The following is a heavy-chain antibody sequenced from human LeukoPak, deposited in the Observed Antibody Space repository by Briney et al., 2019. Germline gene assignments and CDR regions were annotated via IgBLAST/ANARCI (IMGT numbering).Heavy chain of an antibody. CDR2: ISSTGKNI. V-gene: IGHV3-48*03. CDR3: AKDFGPRGVGATPQY. Sequence: GGSLRLSCAGSGFTFSSYEMNWVRQAPGKGLEWLSYISSTGKNIYYADSVKGRFTISRDSGTNSLYLQMNRLRTEDTGFYYCAKDFGPRGVGATPQYWGQGTVVIVSS. D-gene: IGHD1-26*01. CDR1: GFTFSSYE. J-gene: IGHJ4*02.